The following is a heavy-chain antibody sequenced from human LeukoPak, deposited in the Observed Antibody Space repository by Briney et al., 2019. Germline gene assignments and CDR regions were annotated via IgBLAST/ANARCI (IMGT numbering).Heavy chain of an antibody. CDR1: GFTFSSYA. CDR3: ARAHTAMVNDAFDI. D-gene: IGHD5-18*01. Sequence: GGSLRLSCAASGFTFSSYAMHWVRQAPGKGLEWVAVISYDGSNKYYADSVKGRFTISRDNSKNTLYLQMNSLRAEDTAVYYCARAHTAMVNDAFDIWGQGTMVTVSS. V-gene: IGHV3-30-3*01. J-gene: IGHJ3*02. CDR2: ISYDGSNK.